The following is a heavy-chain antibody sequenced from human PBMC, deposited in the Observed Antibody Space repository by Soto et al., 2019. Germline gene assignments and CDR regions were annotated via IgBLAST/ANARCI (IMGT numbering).Heavy chain of an antibody. CDR1: GGSISSSNW. D-gene: IGHD3-22*01. CDR2: IYHSGST. Sequence: SETLSLTCAVCGGSISSSNWWSWVRQPPGKGLEWIGEIYHSGSTNYNPSLKSRVTISVDKSKNQFSLKLSSVTAADTAVYYCASSYYYDSSGYYPFDYWGQGTLVTVSS. J-gene: IGHJ4*02. V-gene: IGHV4-4*02. CDR3: ASSYYYDSSGYYPFDY.